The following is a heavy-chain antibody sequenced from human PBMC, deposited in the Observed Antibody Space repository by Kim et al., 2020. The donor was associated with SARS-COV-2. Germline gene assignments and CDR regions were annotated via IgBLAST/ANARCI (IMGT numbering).Heavy chain of an antibody. CDR2: ISVEPFGGTT. V-gene: IGHV3-49*03. CDR1: GFTFGDYT. CDR3: TREASVIREVGRRDEAIDV. D-gene: IGHD3-10*01. J-gene: IGHJ3*01. Sequence: GGSLRLSCTAAGFTFGDYTMGWFRQAPGKGLEWLGFISVEPFGGTTEIAATVKGRFTISRDDSKRITYLQMNSLKAEDTAIYHCTREASVIREVGRRDEAIDVWGQGTMVTVSS.